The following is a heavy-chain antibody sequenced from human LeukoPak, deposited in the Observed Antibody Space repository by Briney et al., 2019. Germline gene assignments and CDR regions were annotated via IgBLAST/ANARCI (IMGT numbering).Heavy chain of an antibody. D-gene: IGHD2-15*01. CDR1: GYTFTSYY. CDR2: IIPILGIA. CDR3: ARQTSTPGPFDY. J-gene: IGHJ4*02. V-gene: IGHV1-69*02. Sequence: AASVKVSCKASGYTFTSYYMHWVRQAPGQGLEWMGRIIPILGIANYAQKFQGRVTITADKSTSTAYMELSSLRSEDTAVYYCARQTSTPGPFDYWGQGTLVTVSS.